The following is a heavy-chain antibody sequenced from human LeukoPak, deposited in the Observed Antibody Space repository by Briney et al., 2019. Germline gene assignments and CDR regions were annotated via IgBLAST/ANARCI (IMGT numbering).Heavy chain of an antibody. CDR2: IYYTGST. CDR3: ARCGSIAVARFDY. V-gene: IGHV4-59*01. CDR1: GGSISSYY. J-gene: IGHJ4*02. Sequence: PSETLSLTCTVSGGSISSYYLSWIRQPPGKGRGWIGYIYYTGSTNYNPSLTSRVNISVDTSKYQFSLNLTSVTAADTAVYYCARCGSIAVARFDYWGQGTLVMVS. D-gene: IGHD6-6*01.